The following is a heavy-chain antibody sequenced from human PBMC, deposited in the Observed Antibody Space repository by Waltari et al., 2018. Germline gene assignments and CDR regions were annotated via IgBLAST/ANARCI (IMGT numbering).Heavy chain of an antibody. CDR2: RAEEGKKQ. CDR3: AKELGKRPAYDNYRGVDV. V-gene: IGHV3-30*18. J-gene: IGHJ6*02. D-gene: IGHD4-17*01. CDR1: GFTFHNYG. Sequence: QVQLVESGGGVFQPGRSLRLSCAVSGFTFHNYGMHWFRQAPGKGLGGVEGRAEEGKKQYCMDAGKGGFTIARDNAKNTLELRMDSLGAEDTAVYYGAKELGKRPAYDNYRGVDVWGQGTTVTVSS.